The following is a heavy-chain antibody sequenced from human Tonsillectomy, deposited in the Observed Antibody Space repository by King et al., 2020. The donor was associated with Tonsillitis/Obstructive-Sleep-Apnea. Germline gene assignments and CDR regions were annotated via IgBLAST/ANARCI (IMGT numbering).Heavy chain of an antibody. CDR3: AKDGGVPAAIFDAFDI. CDR2: ISARGGGT. V-gene: IGHV3-23*04. Sequence: QGEAGGGWVQAGGSLRLSCAASGFTFVSYAMTWVRQAPGQGLEWVACISARGGGTYDADSVKGRLTISSDNARNTLYLQMTSLRVEDTAVYYCAKDGGVPAAIFDAFDIWGQGTMVTVSS. J-gene: IGHJ3*02. CDR1: GFTFVSYA. D-gene: IGHD2-2*01.